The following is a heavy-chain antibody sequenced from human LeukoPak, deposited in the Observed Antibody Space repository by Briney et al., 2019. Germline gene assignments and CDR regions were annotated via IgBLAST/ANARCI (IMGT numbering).Heavy chain of an antibody. J-gene: IGHJ4*02. Sequence: GGSLRLSCAASGFTLSSYSMNWVRQAPGKGLEWVSSISSSSSYIYYADSVKGRFTISRDNAKNSLYLQMNSLRAEDTAVYYCARSVLSGYSSSWYFVWGQGALVTVSS. V-gene: IGHV3-21*01. CDR1: GFTLSSYS. CDR3: ARSVLSGYSSSWYFV. D-gene: IGHD6-13*01. CDR2: ISSSSSYI.